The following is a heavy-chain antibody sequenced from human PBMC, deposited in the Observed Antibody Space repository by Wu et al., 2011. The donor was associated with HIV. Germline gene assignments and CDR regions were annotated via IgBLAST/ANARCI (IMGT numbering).Heavy chain of an antibody. CDR3: ARDLSGTFDL. J-gene: IGHJ4*02. D-gene: IGHD6-19*01. V-gene: IGHV1-69*01. Sequence: FQGRVTITADESTSTAYMELSSLRSEDTAVYYCARDLSGTFDLWGQGTLVTVSS.